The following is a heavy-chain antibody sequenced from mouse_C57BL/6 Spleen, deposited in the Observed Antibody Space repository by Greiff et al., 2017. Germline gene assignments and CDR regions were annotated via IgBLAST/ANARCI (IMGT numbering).Heavy chain of an antibody. D-gene: IGHD2-4*01. J-gene: IGHJ4*01. CDR1: GFSLTSYG. Sequence: VQLQESGPGLVQPSQSLSITCTVSGFSLTSYGVHWVRQPPGKGLEWLGVIWSGGSTDYNAAFISRLSISKDNSKSQVFFKMNSLQADDTAIYYCAKMNDYDDYAMDYWGQGTSVTVAS. CDR3: AKMNDYDDYAMDY. V-gene: IGHV2-4*01. CDR2: IWSGGST.